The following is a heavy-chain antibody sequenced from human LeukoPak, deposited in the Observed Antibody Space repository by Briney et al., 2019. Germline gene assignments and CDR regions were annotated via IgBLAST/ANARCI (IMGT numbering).Heavy chain of an antibody. V-gene: IGHV5-51*01. D-gene: IGHD1-26*01. CDR3: ARRRGRYSGDAFDI. Sequence: GEFLKISCKGSGYRFTSYWIGWVRQMPGKGLEWMGFIYPGDPDTRYSPSFQGQVTISADKSMSTAYLQWSSLKASDTAMYYCARRRGRYSGDAFDIWGQGTMVTVSS. CDR2: IYPGDPDT. J-gene: IGHJ3*02. CDR1: GYRFTSYW.